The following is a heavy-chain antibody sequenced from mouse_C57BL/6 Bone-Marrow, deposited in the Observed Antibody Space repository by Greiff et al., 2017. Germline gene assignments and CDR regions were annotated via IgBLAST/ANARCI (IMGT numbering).Heavy chain of an antibody. J-gene: IGHJ2*01. CDR3: ARLAGTGYFDY. V-gene: IGHV1-82*01. Sequence: QVQLKQSGPELVKPGASVKISCKASGYAFSSSWMNWVKQRPGKGLEWIGRIYPGDGDTNYNGKFKGKATLTADKSSSTAYMQLSSLTSEDSAVYFCARLAGTGYFDYWGQGTTLTVSS. D-gene: IGHD3-3*01. CDR2: IYPGDGDT. CDR1: GYAFSSSW.